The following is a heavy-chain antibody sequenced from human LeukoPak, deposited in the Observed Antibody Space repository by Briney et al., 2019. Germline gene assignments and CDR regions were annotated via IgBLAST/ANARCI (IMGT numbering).Heavy chain of an antibody. CDR2: ISAYNGKT. CDR1: GYTFTGYF. V-gene: IGHV1-18*04. D-gene: IGHD3-10*01. CDR3: ARYFGSGTSDY. J-gene: IGHJ4*02. Sequence: ASVKVSCKASGYTFTGYFMHWVRQAPGQGLEWMGWISAYNGKTHFAQKFQGRVTMTTDASTSTAYMKLSSLTSDDTAVYYCARYFGSGTSDYWGQGTLVTVSS.